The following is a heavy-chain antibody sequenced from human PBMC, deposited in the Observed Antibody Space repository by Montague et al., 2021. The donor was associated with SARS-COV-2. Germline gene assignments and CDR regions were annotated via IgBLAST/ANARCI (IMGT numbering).Heavy chain of an antibody. J-gene: IGHJ4*02. V-gene: IGHV6-1*01. Sequence: CAISGDSVPSNSAAWNWIRQSPSRGLEWLGRTYYRSKWYNDYAVSVKSRITIKPDTSKNQFSLQLNSVTPEDTAVYYCARFLGITVAGTSPHFDYWGQGTLVTVSS. CDR1: GDSVPSNSAA. D-gene: IGHD6-19*01. CDR2: TYYRSKWYN. CDR3: ARFLGITVAGTSPHFDY.